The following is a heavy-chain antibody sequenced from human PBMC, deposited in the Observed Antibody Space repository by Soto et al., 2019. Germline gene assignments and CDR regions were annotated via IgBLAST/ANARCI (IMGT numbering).Heavy chain of an antibody. V-gene: IGHV1-69*13. D-gene: IGHD3-22*01. CDR1: GGTFSRYA. CDR3: ARDGSLYDSSGYYYLY. CDR2: IIPMFGKA. Sequence: SVKVSCKASGGTFSRYAISWVRQAPGQGLEWMGGIIPMFGKANYAQKFQGRVTITADEATSTGYMELRSLKSEDTAVYYCARDGSLYDSSGYYYLYWGQGTLVTV. J-gene: IGHJ4*02.